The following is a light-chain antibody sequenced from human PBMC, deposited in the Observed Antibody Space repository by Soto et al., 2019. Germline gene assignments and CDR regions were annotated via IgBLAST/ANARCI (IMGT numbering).Light chain of an antibody. CDR2: NNN. V-gene: IGLV1-44*01. J-gene: IGLJ3*02. Sequence: QSVLTQSPSASGTPGQRVTISCSGGSSNIGSNTLNLYQHVPGTAPRVLIYNNNQRPSGVADRFSGSKSGTSASLAISGLQSEDEADYYCAAWDDSLNGWVFGGGTKVTVL. CDR1: SSNIGSNT. CDR3: AAWDDSLNGWV.